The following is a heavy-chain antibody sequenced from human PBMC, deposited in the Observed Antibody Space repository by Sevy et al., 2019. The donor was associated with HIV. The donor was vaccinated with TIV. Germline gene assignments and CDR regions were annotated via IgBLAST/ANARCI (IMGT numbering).Heavy chain of an antibody. CDR2: ISYAGSDK. CDR1: GFTFGSYG. CDR3: AKGLADFWSGYPGDASDI. D-gene: IGHD3-3*01. J-gene: IGHJ3*02. V-gene: IGHV3-30*18. Sequence: GGSLRLSCAASGFTFGSYGMHWVRQAPGKGLEWVAVISYAGSDKYYADSVKGRFTITRDNSKNTLYLQMNSLRAEDTAVYYCAKGLADFWSGYPGDASDIWGQGTMVTVSS.